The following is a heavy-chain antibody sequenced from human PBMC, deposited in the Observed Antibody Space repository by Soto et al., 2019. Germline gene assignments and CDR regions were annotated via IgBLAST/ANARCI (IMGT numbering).Heavy chain of an antibody. CDR2: IYYSGST. J-gene: IGHJ4*02. CDR1: GGSISSYY. CDR3: ARSNSSWYLNY. Sequence: PSETLSLTCTVSGGSISSYYWSWIRQPPGKGLEWIGYIYYSGSTNYNPSLKSRVTISVDTSKNQFSLKLSSVTAADTAVYYCARSNSSWYLNYWGQGTLVTVCS. V-gene: IGHV4-59*01. D-gene: IGHD6-13*01.